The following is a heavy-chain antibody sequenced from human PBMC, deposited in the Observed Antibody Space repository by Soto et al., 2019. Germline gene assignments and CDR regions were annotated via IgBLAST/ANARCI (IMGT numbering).Heavy chain of an antibody. CDR1: GFTFRSYG. V-gene: IGHV3-30*03. J-gene: IGHJ6*02. Sequence: QVQLVESGGGVVQPGRSLRLSCAASGFTFRSYGMHWVRXXPGKGLEWVAVIXXDXSXKXXADXXNGXFTXXXXXSXXXXXXXXXXXXXXXXXXXXXXXXXXWLVLGYYGMDVWGQGTTVTVSS. D-gene: IGHD6-19*01. CDR2: IXXDXSXK. CDR3: XXXXXWLVLGYYGMDV.